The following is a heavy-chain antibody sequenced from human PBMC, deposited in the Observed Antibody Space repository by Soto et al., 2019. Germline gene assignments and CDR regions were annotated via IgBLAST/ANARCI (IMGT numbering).Heavy chain of an antibody. J-gene: IGHJ4*02. CDR1: GGSISSYY. D-gene: IGHD2-15*01. CDR2: IYYSGST. CDR3: ASTTTTLYCSGGSCYPSYYFDY. Sequence: PSETLSLTCTVSGGSISSYYWSWIRQPPGKGLEWIGYIYYSGSTNYNPSLKSRVTISVDTSKNQFSLKLSSVTAADTAVYYCASTTTTLYCSGGSCYPSYYFDYWGQGTLVTVSS. V-gene: IGHV4-59*08.